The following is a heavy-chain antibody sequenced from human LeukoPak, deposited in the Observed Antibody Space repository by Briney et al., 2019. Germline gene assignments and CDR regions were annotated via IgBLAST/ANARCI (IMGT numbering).Heavy chain of an antibody. D-gene: IGHD3-22*01. V-gene: IGHV1-2*02. Sequence: GASVKVSCKASGYTFTGYYMHWVRQAPGQGPEWMGWINPNSGGTNYAQKFQGRVTMTRDTSISTAYMELSRLRSDDTAVYYCARDDTLTYYYDSSGYYGDWGQGTLVTVSS. CDR1: GYTFTGYY. CDR2: INPNSGGT. J-gene: IGHJ4*02. CDR3: ARDDTLTYYYDSSGYYGD.